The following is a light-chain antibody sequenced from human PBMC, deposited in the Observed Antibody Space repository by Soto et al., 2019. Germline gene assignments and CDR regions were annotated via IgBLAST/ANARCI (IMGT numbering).Light chain of an antibody. V-gene: IGLV1-40*01. Sequence: QSVLTQPPSVSGAPGQRVTISCTGSSSNIGSTYDVQWYQQLPGTAPKLLIHGNTDRPSGVPDRFSGSKSGTSASLAITGRQADDEADSYCQSYDDSLSVHYVFGTGTKVTVL. CDR2: GNT. CDR3: QSYDDSLSVHYV. CDR1: SSNIGSTYD. J-gene: IGLJ1*01.